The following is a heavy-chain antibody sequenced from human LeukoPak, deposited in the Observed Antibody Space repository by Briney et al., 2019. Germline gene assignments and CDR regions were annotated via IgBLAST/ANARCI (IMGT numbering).Heavy chain of an antibody. CDR1: CGSISSYY. Sequence: SETLSLTCTVSCGSISSYYWSWIRQPPGKGLEWIGYIYYSGNTRYNPSLMSRVTISVDTSKNHFSLKLTSVTAADTAVYYCARHEVGYCSGGSCPYYFDYWGQGTLVTVSS. D-gene: IGHD2-15*01. CDR3: ARHEVGYCSGGSCPYYFDY. CDR2: IYYSGNT. J-gene: IGHJ4*02. V-gene: IGHV4-59*08.